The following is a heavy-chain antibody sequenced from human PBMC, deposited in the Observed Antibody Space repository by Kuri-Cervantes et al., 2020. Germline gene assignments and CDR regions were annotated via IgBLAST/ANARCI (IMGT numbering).Heavy chain of an antibody. J-gene: IGHJ2*01. CDR2: INPNSGGT. Sequence: ASVKVSCKASGYTFTSYGISWVRQAPGQGLEWMGWINPNSGGTNYAQKFQGWVTMTRDTSISTAYMELSRPRSDDTAVYYCARGPYGDYSRYFDLWGRGTLVTVSS. CDR1: GYTFTSYG. D-gene: IGHD4-17*01. V-gene: IGHV1-2*04. CDR3: ARGPYGDYSRYFDL.